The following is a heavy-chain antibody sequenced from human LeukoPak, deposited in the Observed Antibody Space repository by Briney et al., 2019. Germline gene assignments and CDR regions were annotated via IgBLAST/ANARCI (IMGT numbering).Heavy chain of an antibody. D-gene: IGHD5-24*01. CDR2: ISSTSSYM. CDR3: AREGDGYKGVYAFDI. CDR1: GFTFSIYS. Sequence: PGGSLRLSCAASGFTFSIYSMNWVRQAPGEGLEWVSSISSTSSYMSYADSTKGRFTISRDNAKNSLYLQMNTLRAEDAAVYYCAREGDGYKGVYAFDIWGQGTLVTVSS. J-gene: IGHJ3*02. V-gene: IGHV3-21*01.